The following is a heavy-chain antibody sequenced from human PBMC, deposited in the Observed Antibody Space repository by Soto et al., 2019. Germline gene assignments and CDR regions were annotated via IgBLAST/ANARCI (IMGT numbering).Heavy chain of an antibody. CDR2: IYYSGST. Sequence: SETLSLTCTVSGGSISSGGYYWSWIRQHPGKGLEWIGYIYYSGSTYYNPSLKSRVTISVDTSKNQFSLKLSSVTAADTAVYYCAGTDTIKRGPFDYRGQGILVTVSS. CDR1: GGSISSGGYY. D-gene: IGHD5-12*01. J-gene: IGHJ4*02. V-gene: IGHV4-31*03. CDR3: AGTDTIKRGPFDY.